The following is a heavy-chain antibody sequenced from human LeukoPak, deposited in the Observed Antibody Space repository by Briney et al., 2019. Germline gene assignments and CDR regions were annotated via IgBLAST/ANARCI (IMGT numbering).Heavy chain of an antibody. Sequence: GRSLRLSCAASGFTFDDYAMHWVRQAPGKGLEWVSGISWNSGSIGYADSVKGRFTISRDNAKNSLYLQMNSLRAEDTALYYCARGKRRSSSSVGYFDYWGQGTLVTVSS. D-gene: IGHD6-6*01. J-gene: IGHJ4*02. CDR3: ARGKRRSSSSVGYFDY. CDR2: ISWNSGSI. V-gene: IGHV3-9*01. CDR1: GFTFDDYA.